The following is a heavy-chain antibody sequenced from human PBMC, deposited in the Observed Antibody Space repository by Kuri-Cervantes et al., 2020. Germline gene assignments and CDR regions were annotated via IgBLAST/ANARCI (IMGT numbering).Heavy chain of an antibody. CDR3: ARHLWVLYDSSGSNTRYFDL. J-gene: IGHJ2*01. Sequence: ESLKISCTVSGGSISSSSYYWGWIRQPPGKGLEWIGSIYYSGSTYYNPSLKSRVTISVDTSKNQFSLKLSSVTAADTAVYYCARHLWVLYDSSGSNTRYFDLWGRGTLVTVSS. CDR1: GGSISSSSYY. V-gene: IGHV4-39*01. D-gene: IGHD3-22*01. CDR2: IYYSGST.